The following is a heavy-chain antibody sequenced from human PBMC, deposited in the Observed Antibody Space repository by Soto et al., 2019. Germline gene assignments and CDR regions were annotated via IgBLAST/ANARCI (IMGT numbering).Heavy chain of an antibody. V-gene: IGHV4-30-4*01. CDR2: IYSSGST. J-gene: IGHJ5*02. Sequence: QVQLQESGPGLVKPSQTLSLTCTVSGGSISSGDYYWSWIRQPPGKGLEWIGYIYSSGSTFYNPSLKRRLTISVDTSKNQFSLKLSSVTAADTAVYYCARERPDGARLDPWGQGTLVTVSS. CDR3: ARERPDGARLDP. D-gene: IGHD6-6*01. CDR1: GGSISSGDYY.